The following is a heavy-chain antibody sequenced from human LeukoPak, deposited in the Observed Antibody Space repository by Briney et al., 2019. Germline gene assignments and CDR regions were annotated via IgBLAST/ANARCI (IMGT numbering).Heavy chain of an antibody. Sequence: SVKVSCKASGGTFSKYAINWVRQAPGQGPEWMGGIIPIFGTANYAQKFQGRVTITADKSTSTAYMELSSLRSEDTAVYYCARVAICGGDCYFVTDWFDSWGQGTLVTVSS. CDR2: IIPIFGTA. CDR1: GGTFSKYA. J-gene: IGHJ5*01. D-gene: IGHD2-21*02. CDR3: ARVAICGGDCYFVTDWFDS. V-gene: IGHV1-69*06.